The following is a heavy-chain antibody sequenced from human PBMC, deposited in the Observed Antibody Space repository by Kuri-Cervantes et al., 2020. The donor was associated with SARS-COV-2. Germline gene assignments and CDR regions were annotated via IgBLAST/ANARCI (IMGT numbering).Heavy chain of an antibody. CDR3: ARQGGRAIYFDY. J-gene: IGHJ4*02. D-gene: IGHD6-25*01. Sequence: VGSLRLSCAASGFTFSSYAMHWVRQAPGKGLEWVAVISYDGSNKYYADSVKGRFTISRDNSKNTLYLQMNSLRAEDTAVYYCARQGGRAIYFDYWGQGTLVTVSS. CDR2: ISYDGSNK. CDR1: GFTFSSYA. V-gene: IGHV3-30-3*01.